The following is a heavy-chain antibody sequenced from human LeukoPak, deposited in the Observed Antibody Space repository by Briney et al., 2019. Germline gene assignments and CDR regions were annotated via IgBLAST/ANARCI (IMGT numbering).Heavy chain of an antibody. CDR2: MYLSGTT. J-gene: IGHJ4*02. Sequence: PGGSLRLSCAASGFTFNHYTMNWVRQAPGKGLEWIGEMYLSGTTHSNLSVKSRVTISIDKSKNQFFLNLSSVTAADTAVYYCAGLVGRYSSGLYYYYFDYWGQGTLVTVSS. D-gene: IGHD3-22*01. V-gene: IGHV4-4*02. CDR1: GFTFNHYTM. CDR3: AGLVGRYSSGLYYYYFDY.